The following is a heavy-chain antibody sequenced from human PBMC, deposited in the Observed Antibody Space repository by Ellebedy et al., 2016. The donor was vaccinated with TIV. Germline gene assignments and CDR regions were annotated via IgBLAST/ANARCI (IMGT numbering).Heavy chain of an antibody. CDR3: ARISSGRSFYGMDV. V-gene: IGHV3-11*01. CDR1: GFSSSDYY. CDR2: ISDSGSMI. J-gene: IGHJ6*02. D-gene: IGHD6-19*01. Sequence: GESLKISCAASGFSSSDYYMSWIRQAPGKGLEWVSYISDSGSMIHYADSVKGRFTISRDNSKDSLYLQMNNLRAEDTAVYYRARISSGRSFYGMDVWGQGTTVTVSS.